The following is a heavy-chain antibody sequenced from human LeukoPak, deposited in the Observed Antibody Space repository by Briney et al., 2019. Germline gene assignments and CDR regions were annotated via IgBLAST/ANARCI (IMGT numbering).Heavy chain of an antibody. CDR3: ARVSYATRPPYD. J-gene: IGHJ6*03. CDR1: GGSISGYY. Sequence: SETLSLTCSVSGGSISGYYWTWIRQPPGQTLEWIGYIYSSGSTNYNPSLQSRVTMSVDTSVNQFSLRLSSVTAADTAVYFCARVSYATRPPYDWGKGTTVIVS. CDR2: IYSSGST. V-gene: IGHV4-4*08. D-gene: IGHD3-16*01.